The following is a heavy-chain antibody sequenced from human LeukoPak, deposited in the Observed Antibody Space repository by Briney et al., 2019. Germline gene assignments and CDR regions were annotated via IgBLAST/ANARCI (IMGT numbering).Heavy chain of an antibody. CDR3: ARDGRPSY. Sequence: GGSLRLSCAASGFTFSNSWMNWVRQAPGKGLEWVASIKQDGSEKYYVDSVKGRFTISRDNAKNSLYLQMNSLRGEDTAVYYCARDGRPSYWGQGTLVTVSS. V-gene: IGHV3-7*05. CDR1: GFTFSNSW. J-gene: IGHJ4*02. CDR2: IKQDGSEK.